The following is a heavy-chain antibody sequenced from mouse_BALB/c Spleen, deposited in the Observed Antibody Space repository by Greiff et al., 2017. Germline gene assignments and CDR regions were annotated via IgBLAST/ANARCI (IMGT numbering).Heavy chain of an antibody. Sequence: EVQVVESGGGLVKPGGSLKLSCAASGFTFSSYAMSWVRQTPEKRLEWVASISSGGSTYYPDSVKGRFTISRDNARNILYLQMSSLRSEDTAMYYCARGQMGSSDYWGQGTTLTVSS. V-gene: IGHV5-6-5*01. CDR2: ISSGGST. J-gene: IGHJ2*01. CDR1: GFTFSSYA. CDR3: ARGQMGSSDY. D-gene: IGHD1-3*01.